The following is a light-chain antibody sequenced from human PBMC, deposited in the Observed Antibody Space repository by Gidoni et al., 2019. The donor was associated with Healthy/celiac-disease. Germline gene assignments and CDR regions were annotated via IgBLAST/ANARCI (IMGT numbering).Light chain of an antibody. V-gene: IGKV1-39*01. J-gene: IGKJ3*01. CDR3: QQSYSTPPEFT. Sequence: DLQLTQSPSSLSASVGDRVTITCRASQSISSYLNWYQQKPGKAPKLLIYAASRLQSGVPSRFSGSGSGTDFTLTISSLQPEDFATYYCQQSYSTPPEFTFGPGTKVDIK. CDR2: AAS. CDR1: QSISSY.